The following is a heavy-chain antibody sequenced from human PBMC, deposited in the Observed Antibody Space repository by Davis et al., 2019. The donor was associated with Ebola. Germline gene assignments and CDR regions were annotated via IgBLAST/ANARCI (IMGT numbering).Heavy chain of an antibody. D-gene: IGHD4-17*01. CDR2: ISYDGSNK. CDR1: VITFSSYA. CDR3: AREGGVGDYSNYFDY. J-gene: IGHJ4*02. V-gene: IGHV3-30-3*01. Sequence: GGSLRLSCTDSVITFSSYAMHWVRQAPGKGLEWVAVISYDGSNKYYADSVKGRFTISRDNAKNSLYLQMNSLRAEDTAVYYCAREGGVGDYSNYFDYWGQGTLVTVSS.